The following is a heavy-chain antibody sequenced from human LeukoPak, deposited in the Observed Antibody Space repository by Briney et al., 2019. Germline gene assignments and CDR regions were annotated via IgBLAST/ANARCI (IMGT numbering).Heavy chain of an antibody. V-gene: IGHV1-2*02. D-gene: IGHD4-23*01. CDR1: GYTFTGYY. CDR3: ARGTVVTPSYFDY. J-gene: IGHJ4*02. CDR2: INPNSGGT. Sequence: ASVKVSCKASGYTFTGYYMHWVRQAPGQGLEWMGWINPNSGGTNYAQKFQGRVTMTRDTSISTAYMELSRLRSDDTAVYYCARGTVVTPSYFDYWGQGTLVTVSS.